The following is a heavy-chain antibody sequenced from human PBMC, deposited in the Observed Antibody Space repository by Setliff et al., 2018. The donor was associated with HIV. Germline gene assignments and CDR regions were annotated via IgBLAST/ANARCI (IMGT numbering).Heavy chain of an antibody. Sequence: GESLKISCKGSGYSFTGYWIGWVRQMPGKGLEWMGIIYPGDSDTRYSPSFQGQVTISADKSISTAYLQWSSLKASDTAMYYCARLPYYDILTGRGSYYYMDVWGKGTTVTV. J-gene: IGHJ6*03. CDR3: ARLPYYDILTGRGSYYYMDV. CDR1: GYSFTGYW. CDR2: IYPGDSDT. D-gene: IGHD3-9*01. V-gene: IGHV5-51*01.